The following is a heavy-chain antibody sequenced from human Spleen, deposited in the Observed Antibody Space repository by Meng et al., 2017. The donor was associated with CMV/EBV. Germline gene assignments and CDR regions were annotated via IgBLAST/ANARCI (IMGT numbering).Heavy chain of an antibody. CDR2: INPNSGGT. V-gene: IGHV1-2*02. D-gene: IGHD2-21*02. J-gene: IGHJ4*02. CDR1: GYTFTGYY. Sequence: ASVKVSCKASGYTFTGYYMHWVRQAPGQGLEWMGWINPNSGGTNYAQKFQGRVIMTTDTSTTTAYMDLRNLRSDDTAVYFCARGDAIDFWGQGALVTVSS. CDR3: ARGDAIDF.